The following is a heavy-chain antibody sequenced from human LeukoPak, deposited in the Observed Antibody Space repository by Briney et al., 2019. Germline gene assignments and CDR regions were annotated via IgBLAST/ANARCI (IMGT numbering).Heavy chain of an antibody. Sequence: SETLSLTCTVSGGSISSYYWSWIRQPPGKGLEWIGYIYYNGSTNYNPSLKSRVTISVDTSKNQFSLNLNSVTAADTAVYYCARGVDYDFWSGTLFDPWGQGTLVSVSS. D-gene: IGHD3-3*01. CDR1: GGSISSYY. CDR3: ARGVDYDFWSGTLFDP. V-gene: IGHV4-59*01. CDR2: IYYNGST. J-gene: IGHJ5*02.